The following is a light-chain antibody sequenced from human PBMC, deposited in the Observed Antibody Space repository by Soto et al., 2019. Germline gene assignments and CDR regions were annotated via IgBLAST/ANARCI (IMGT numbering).Light chain of an antibody. V-gene: IGKV4-1*01. CDR3: EQYYGTPPT. CDR1: QSVFLSFNNKNY. CDR2: WAS. Sequence: DIVMTQSPDSLAVSLGEGATISCKSSQSVFLSFNNKNYLAWYQQKAGQPPKLLIYWASSRESGVSDRFSGSGSETDFTLTISSLQPEDVAVYYWEQYYGTPPTFGQGTKAEIK. J-gene: IGKJ1*01.